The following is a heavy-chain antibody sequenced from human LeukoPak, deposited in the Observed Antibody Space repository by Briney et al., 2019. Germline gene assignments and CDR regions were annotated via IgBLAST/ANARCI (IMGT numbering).Heavy chain of an antibody. CDR1: GFTFSTYA. Sequence: GRSLRLSCAASGFTFSTYAMHWVRQAPGKGLEWVAVISYDGSKKYYAKSVKGRFTISRDNSKNTLYLQMNSLRSGDTAVYYCARDRRGYYYGSGSYPYYFDYWGQGTLVTVSS. CDR2: ISYDGSKK. J-gene: IGHJ4*02. D-gene: IGHD3-10*01. CDR3: ARDRRGYYYGSGSYPYYFDY. V-gene: IGHV3-30-3*01.